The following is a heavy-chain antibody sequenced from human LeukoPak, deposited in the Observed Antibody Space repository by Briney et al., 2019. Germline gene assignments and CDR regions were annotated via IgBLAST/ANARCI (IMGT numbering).Heavy chain of an antibody. CDR2: ISHTGST. Sequence: SQTLSLTCTVSGGSVSSADSHWGWIRQYPGKGLEWIGYISHTGSTSYNPSLKSRVMISGDSSKNQFSLMLTSVTAADTAVYYCVRAVTGTSLYDYWGQGTLVTVSS. CDR3: VRAVTGTSLYDY. V-gene: IGHV4-31*03. J-gene: IGHJ4*02. D-gene: IGHD1-7*01. CDR1: GGSVSSADSH.